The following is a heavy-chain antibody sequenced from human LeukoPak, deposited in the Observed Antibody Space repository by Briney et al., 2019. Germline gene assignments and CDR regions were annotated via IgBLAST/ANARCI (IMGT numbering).Heavy chain of an antibody. CDR3: ARRAGDYSHPYDY. CDR2: IYSDNT. J-gene: IGHJ4*02. D-gene: IGHD3-22*01. V-gene: IGHV3-53*01. Sequence: GGSLRLSCTVSGFTVSSNSMSWVRQAPGKGLEWVSFIYSDNTHYSDSVKGRFTISRDNSKNTLYLQMNSLRAEDTAVYYCARRAGDYSHPYDYWGQGTLVTVSS. CDR1: GFTVSSNS.